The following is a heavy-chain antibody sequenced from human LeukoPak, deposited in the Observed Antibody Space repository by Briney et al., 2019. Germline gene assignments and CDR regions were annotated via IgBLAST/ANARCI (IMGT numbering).Heavy chain of an antibody. CDR3: ARDNHPPKYYDFWSGYYINWSDP. CDR2: IYTSGSA. CDR1: GGSISSYY. V-gene: IGHV4-4*07. Sequence: SETLSLTCTVSGGSISSYYWSWIRQPAGKGLEWIGRIYTSGSANYNPSLKSRVTMSVDTSKNQFSLKLSSVTAADTAVYYCARDNHPPKYYDFWSGYYINWSDPWGQGTLVTVSS. D-gene: IGHD3-3*01. J-gene: IGHJ5*02.